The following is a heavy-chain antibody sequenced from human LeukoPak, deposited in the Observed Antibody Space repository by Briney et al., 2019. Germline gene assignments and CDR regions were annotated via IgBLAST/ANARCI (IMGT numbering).Heavy chain of an antibody. CDR2: TNQDGSQK. J-gene: IGHJ6*02. D-gene: IGHD3-10*01. CDR3: ARDLMVRGVIDYYYGMDV. V-gene: IGHV3-7*03. CDR1: GFRFSDYW. Sequence: GGSLRLSCAASGFRFSDYWMNWIRQAPGKGLEWVANTNQDGSQKYYVDSVKGRFTISRDNAEKIFYLQIDSLRVEDTAVYYCARDLMVRGVIDYYYGMDVWGQGTTVTVSS.